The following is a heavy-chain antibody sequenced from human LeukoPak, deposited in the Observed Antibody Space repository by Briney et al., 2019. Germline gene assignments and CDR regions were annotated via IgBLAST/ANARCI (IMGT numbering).Heavy chain of an antibody. J-gene: IGHJ4*02. CDR3: AKLPYSSGFG. D-gene: IGHD6-25*01. CDR2: IRYDGSNK. V-gene: IGHV3-30*02. Sequence: AGGSLRLSCAASGFTFSTYGMHWVRQAPGKGLEWVAFIRYDGSNKYYADSVKGRFTISRDNSKNTLYLQMNSLRAEDTALYYCAKLPYSSGFGWGQGTLVTVSS. CDR1: GFTFSTYG.